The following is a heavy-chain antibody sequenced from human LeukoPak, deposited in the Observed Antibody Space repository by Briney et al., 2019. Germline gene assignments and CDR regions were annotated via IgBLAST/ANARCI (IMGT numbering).Heavy chain of an antibody. CDR3: ASEFGYCSGGSCYSDPTEYFQH. D-gene: IGHD2-15*01. Sequence: ASVKVSCKASGYTFTGYYMHWVRQAPGQGLEWMGWISAYNGNTNYAQKLQGRVTMTRDASISTAYMELSRLRSDDTAVYYCASEFGYCSGGSCYSDPTEYFQHWGRGTLVTVSS. V-gene: IGHV1-2*02. CDR2: ISAYNGNT. CDR1: GYTFTGYY. J-gene: IGHJ1*01.